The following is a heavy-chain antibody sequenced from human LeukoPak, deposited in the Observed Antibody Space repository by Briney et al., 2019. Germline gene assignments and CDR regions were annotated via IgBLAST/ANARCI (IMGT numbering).Heavy chain of an antibody. D-gene: IGHD2-21*02. V-gene: IGHV3-21*01. Sequence: VGSLRLSCAASGFTFSSYSMNWVRQAPGKGLEWVSSISSSSSYINYADSVKGRFTISRDNAKNSLYLEMNSLRAEDTAVYYCARDLTPYCGGDCSFEFDYWGQGTLVTVSS. J-gene: IGHJ4*02. CDR1: GFTFSSYS. CDR2: ISSSSSYI. CDR3: ARDLTPYCGGDCSFEFDY.